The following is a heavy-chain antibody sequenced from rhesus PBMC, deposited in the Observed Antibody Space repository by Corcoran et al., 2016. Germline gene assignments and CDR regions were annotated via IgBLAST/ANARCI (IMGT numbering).Heavy chain of an antibody. CDR2: ISGSSGST. V-gene: IGHV4-65*01. Sequence: QVQLQESGPGLVKPSETLSLTCAVSGGSVSSSNWWSWIRQPPGKGLEWIGYISGSSGSTYYNPSLKSRVTISTDTSKNQFSLKLSSVTAADTAVYYCARDSTGALDYWSQGVLVTVSS. CDR1: GGSVSSSNW. CDR3: ARDSTGALDY. J-gene: IGHJ4*01.